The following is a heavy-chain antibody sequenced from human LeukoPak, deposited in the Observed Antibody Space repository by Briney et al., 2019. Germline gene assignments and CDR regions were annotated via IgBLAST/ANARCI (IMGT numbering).Heavy chain of an antibody. CDR3: ARTKQELFDY. V-gene: IGHV4-59*08. CDR1: GGSISSYY. CDR2: IYYSGST. J-gene: IGHJ4*02. Sequence: SETLSLTCTVSGGSISSYYWSWIRQPPGKGLEWIGYIYYSGSTNYNPSLKSRVTISVDTSKNQFSLKLSSVTAADTAVYYCARTKQELFDYWGQGTLVTVSS. D-gene: IGHD1-26*01.